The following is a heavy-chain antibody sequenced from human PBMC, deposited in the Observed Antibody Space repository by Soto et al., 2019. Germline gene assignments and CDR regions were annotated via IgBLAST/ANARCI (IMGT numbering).Heavy chain of an antibody. D-gene: IGHD2-21*02. CDR1: GFTFTSSA. V-gene: IGHV1-58*01. J-gene: IGHJ5*02. CDR3: AADLTERLREFDP. Sequence: SVKVSCKASGFTFTSSAVQWARQARGQRLEWIGWIVVGSGNTNYAQKFQERVTITRDMSTSTAYMELSSLRSEDTAVYYCAADLTERLREFDPWGQGTLVTVSS. CDR2: IVVGSGNT.